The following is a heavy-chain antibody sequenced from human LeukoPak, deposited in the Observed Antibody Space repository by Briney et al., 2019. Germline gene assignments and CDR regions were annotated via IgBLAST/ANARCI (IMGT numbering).Heavy chain of an antibody. Sequence: PGRPLSLSCAASIFPFSNYGTHWVRHAPRKRLERVAVISYDGSNTYYADSVKGRFTISRDNSKNTLYLQMNSLRAEGTAVYYWAKEVGTVSGSYYTPIDYWGQGTLVTVYS. D-gene: IGHD3-10*01. CDR2: ISYDGSNT. V-gene: IGHV3-30*18. J-gene: IGHJ4*02. CDR1: IFPFSNYG. CDR3: AKEVGTVSGSYYTPIDY.